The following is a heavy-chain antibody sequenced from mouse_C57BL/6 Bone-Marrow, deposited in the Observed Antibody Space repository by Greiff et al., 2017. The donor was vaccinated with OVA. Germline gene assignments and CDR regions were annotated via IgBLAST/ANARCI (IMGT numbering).Heavy chain of an antibody. CDR3: ARSDGSSYGAMDY. J-gene: IGHJ4*01. V-gene: IGHV1-81*01. CDR2: IYPRSGNT. CDR1: GYTFTSYG. Sequence: VKLQQSGAELARPGASVKLSCKASGYTFTSYGISWVKQRTGQGLEWIGEIYPRSGNTYYNEKFKGKATLTADKSSSTAYMELRSLTSEDSAVYFCARSDGSSYGAMDYWGQGTSVTVSS. D-gene: IGHD1-1*01.